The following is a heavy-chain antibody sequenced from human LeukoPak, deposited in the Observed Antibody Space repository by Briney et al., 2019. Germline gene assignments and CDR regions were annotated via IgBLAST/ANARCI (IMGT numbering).Heavy chain of an antibody. CDR1: GASSSAYY. V-gene: IGHV4-59*01. D-gene: IGHD1-26*01. J-gene: IGHJ3*01. Sequence: KPSETLSLTCTVSGASSSAYYWSWIRQPPGKGLEWIGYSYSGGNANYNPSLKTRVTISIDTSENQFYLRLTTLSAADTAVYFCAHSKMGGGYYINGFDFWGQGTLVTVSS. CDR2: SYSGGNA. CDR3: AHSKMGGGYYINGFDF.